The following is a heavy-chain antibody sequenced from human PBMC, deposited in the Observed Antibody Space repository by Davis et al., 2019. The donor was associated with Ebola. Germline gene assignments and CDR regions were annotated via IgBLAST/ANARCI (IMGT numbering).Heavy chain of an antibody. Sequence: PGGSLRLSCAASGFTFSGSAMHWVRQASGKGLEWVGRIRNKANSYATAYAASVKGRFTISRDDSKNTAYLQMNSLKTEDTAVYYCTGTVTGSSDYWGQGTLVTVSS. D-gene: IGHD4-17*01. CDR1: GFTFSGSA. J-gene: IGHJ4*02. CDR3: TGTVTGSSDY. CDR2: IRNKANSYAT. V-gene: IGHV3-73*01.